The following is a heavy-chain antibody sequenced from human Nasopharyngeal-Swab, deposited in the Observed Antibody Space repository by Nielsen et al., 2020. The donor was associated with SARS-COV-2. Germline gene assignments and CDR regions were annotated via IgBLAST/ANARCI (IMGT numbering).Heavy chain of an antibody. CDR2: IYPGDSDT. J-gene: IGHJ2*01. V-gene: IGHV5-51*01. D-gene: IGHD3-10*01. Sequence: KASCKGSGYSFTSYWIGWVRQMPGKGLEWMGIIYPGDSDTRYSPSFQGQVTISADKSISTAYLQWSSLKASDTAMYYCARRYYGSGSRTSYFDLWGRGTLVTVSS. CDR3: ARRYYGSGSRTSYFDL. CDR1: GYSFTSYW.